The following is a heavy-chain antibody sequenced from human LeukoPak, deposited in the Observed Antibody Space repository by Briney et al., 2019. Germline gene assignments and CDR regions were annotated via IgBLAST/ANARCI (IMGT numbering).Heavy chain of an antibody. Sequence: SQTLSLTCTVSGASIRSGDYYWSWIRQPPGKGLQWIGYIYDSGSTYYNPSLKSRVTISVDTSKNQFSLKLSSVTAADTAVYYCARGPGNYSSGWYHELLFDYWGQGTLVTVSS. D-gene: IGHD6-19*01. V-gene: IGHV4-30-4*01. CDR2: IYDSGST. CDR3: ARGPGNYSSGWYHELLFDY. J-gene: IGHJ4*02. CDR1: GASIRSGDYY.